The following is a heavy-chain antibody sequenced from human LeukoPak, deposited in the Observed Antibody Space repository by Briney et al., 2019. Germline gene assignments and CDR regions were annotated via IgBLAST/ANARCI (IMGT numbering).Heavy chain of an antibody. CDR3: ARDSALRTRGVPADY. CDR1: GYTFTSYG. Sequence: ASVKVSCKASGYTFTSYGISWVRQAPGQGLEWMGWISAYNGNTNYAQKLQGRVTMTTDTSTCTAYMELRSLRSDDTAVYYCARDSALRTRGVPADYWGQGTLVTVSS. J-gene: IGHJ4*02. V-gene: IGHV1-18*01. D-gene: IGHD2-2*01. CDR2: ISAYNGNT.